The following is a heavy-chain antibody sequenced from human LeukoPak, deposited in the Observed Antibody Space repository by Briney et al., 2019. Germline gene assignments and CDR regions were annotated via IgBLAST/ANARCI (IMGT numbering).Heavy chain of an antibody. Sequence: GGSLRLSCAASGFSFSNHWVTWVRQAPGKGLEWVAVIWYDGSNKYYADSVKGRFTISRDNSKNTLYLQMNSLRAEDTAVYYCARLYGSYPGWFDPWGQGTLVTVSS. CDR2: IWYDGSNK. CDR1: GFSFSNHW. V-gene: IGHV3-33*08. CDR3: ARLYGSYPGWFDP. D-gene: IGHD2-15*01. J-gene: IGHJ5*02.